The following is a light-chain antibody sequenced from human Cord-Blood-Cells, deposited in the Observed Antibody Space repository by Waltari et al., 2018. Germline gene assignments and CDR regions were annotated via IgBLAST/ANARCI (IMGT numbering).Light chain of an antibody. J-gene: IGLJ2*01. Sequence: QSALTQPASVSGSPGRSITISCTGTSSDVGGYNYVSWYQQHPGKAPKLMIYEVSNRPSGVSNRFSGSKSGNTASRTISGLQAEDEADYYCSSYTSSSTLVVFGGGTKLTVL. CDR3: SSYTSSSTLVV. CDR2: EVS. CDR1: SSDVGGYNY. V-gene: IGLV2-14*01.